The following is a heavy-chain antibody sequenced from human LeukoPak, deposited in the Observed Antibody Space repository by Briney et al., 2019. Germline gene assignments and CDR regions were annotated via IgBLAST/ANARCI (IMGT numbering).Heavy chain of an antibody. CDR1: GFSFRNYW. CDR2: TKPDGSAE. D-gene: IGHD2-15*01. Sequence: GGSLRLSCAASGFSFRNYWMGWVRQAPGKGLEWVANTKPDGSAEYYADSVRGRFTASRDNANNLLYLQMNRLRAEDTAVYYCARDGGLHTNFDYWGQGTLLTVS. J-gene: IGHJ4*02. V-gene: IGHV3-7*01. CDR3: ARDGGLHTNFDY.